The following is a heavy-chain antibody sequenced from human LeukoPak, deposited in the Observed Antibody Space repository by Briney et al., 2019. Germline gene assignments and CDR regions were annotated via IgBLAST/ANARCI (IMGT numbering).Heavy chain of an antibody. D-gene: IGHD3-3*01. CDR3: ARGPRPDFWSGYYFDY. J-gene: IGHJ4*02. V-gene: IGHV3-21*01. CDR1: GFTFSSYA. Sequence: GGSLRLSCAASGFTFSSYAMSWVRQAPGKGLEWVSSISSSSSYIYYADSVKGRFTISRDNAKNSLYLQMNSLRAEDTAVYYCARGPRPDFWSGYYFDYWGQGTLVTVSS. CDR2: ISSSSSYI.